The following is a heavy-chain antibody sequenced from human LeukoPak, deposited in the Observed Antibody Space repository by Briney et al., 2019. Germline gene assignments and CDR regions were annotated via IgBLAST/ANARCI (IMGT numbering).Heavy chain of an antibody. CDR2: ISNSGGSS. J-gene: IGHJ4*02. V-gene: IGHV3-23*01. CDR1: GFTLSSYG. Sequence: GGSLRLSCAASGFTLSSYGMSWVRQAPGKGLEWVSTISNSGGSSYYADSVKGRFTISRDNSKNTLYLQMNSLRAEDTAVYYCAKGLWYFDYWGQGTLVTVSS. CDR3: AKGLWYFDY.